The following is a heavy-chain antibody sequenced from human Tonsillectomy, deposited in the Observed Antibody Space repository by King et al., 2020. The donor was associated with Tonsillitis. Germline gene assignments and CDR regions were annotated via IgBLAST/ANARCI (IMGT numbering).Heavy chain of an antibody. Sequence: LQLVQSGGGLVQPGGSLRLSCAASGFTFSSYSMNWVRQAPGKGLEWVSYISSSSSTIYYADSVKGRFTISRDNAKNSLYLQMNSLRAEDTAVYYCARDERGYSGYDYGIDYWGQGTLVTVSS. V-gene: IGHV3-48*01. CDR3: ARDERGYSGYDYGIDY. J-gene: IGHJ4*02. D-gene: IGHD5-12*01. CDR1: GFTFSSYS. CDR2: ISSSSSTI.